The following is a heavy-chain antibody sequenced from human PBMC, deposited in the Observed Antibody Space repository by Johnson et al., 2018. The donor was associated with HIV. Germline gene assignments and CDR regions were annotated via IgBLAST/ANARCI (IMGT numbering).Heavy chain of an antibody. CDR3: ARSLAAAGLYDAFDI. V-gene: IGHV3-7*05. CDR1: GFTFSNYW. CDR2: IKQDGSEK. J-gene: IGHJ3*02. Sequence: VQLVESGGGMVQPGGSLRLSCAASGFTFSNYWMSWVRQAPGKGLEWVANIKQDGSEKYYVDSVKGRFTISRDNAKNSLYLQMNSLRAEDTAVYYCARSLAAAGLYDAFDIWGQGTMVTVSS. D-gene: IGHD6-13*01.